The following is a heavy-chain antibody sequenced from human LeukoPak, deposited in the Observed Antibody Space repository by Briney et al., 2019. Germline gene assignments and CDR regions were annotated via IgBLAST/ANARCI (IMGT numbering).Heavy chain of an antibody. CDR2: IIPIFGTA. CDR3: ARTTLATGTQLPYYYYYYMDV. CDR1: GGTFSSYA. Sequence: ASVKVSCKASGGTFSSYAISWVRQAPGQGLEWMGGIIPIFGTANYPQKFQGRVTITTDESTSTPYMELSSLRSEDTAVYYCARTTLATGTQLPYYYYYYMDVWGKGTTVTVSS. D-gene: IGHD1-1*01. V-gene: IGHV1-69*05. J-gene: IGHJ6*03.